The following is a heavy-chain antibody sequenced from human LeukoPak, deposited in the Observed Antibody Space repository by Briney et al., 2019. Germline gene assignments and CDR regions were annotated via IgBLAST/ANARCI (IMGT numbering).Heavy chain of an antibody. V-gene: IGHV5-51*01. CDR2: IYPGDSDT. CDR1: GYSFTSYW. CDR3: ARQPNPDFDY. Sequence: GESLKISCKGSGYSFTSYWIGWVRQMPGKGLEWMGIIYPGDSDTRCSPSFQGQDTTSAAKYISTTYLQWGSLKASDTAMYYCARQPNPDFDYWGQGTLVTVSS. J-gene: IGHJ4*02.